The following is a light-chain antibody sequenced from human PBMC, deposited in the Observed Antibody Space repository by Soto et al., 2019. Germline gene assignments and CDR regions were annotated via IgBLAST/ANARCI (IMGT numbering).Light chain of an antibody. J-gene: IGKJ5*01. Sequence: DIQMTQSPSSLSASVGDRVTITCRASQGIRNDLGWYQQKPGKAPKLLISTASTLQTGVPSRFDGSGSGTDFTLTINNLQPEDFATYYCQQSYSTSITFGQGTRLEIK. CDR2: TAS. CDR3: QQSYSTSIT. V-gene: IGKV1-39*01. CDR1: QGIRND.